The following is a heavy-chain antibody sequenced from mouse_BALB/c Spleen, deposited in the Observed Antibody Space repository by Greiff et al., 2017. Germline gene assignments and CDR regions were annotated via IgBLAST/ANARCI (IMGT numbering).Heavy chain of an antibody. Sequence: EVMLVESGGGLVQPGGSLRLSCATSGFTFTDYYMSWVRQPPGKALEWLGFIRNKANGYTTEYSASVKGRFTISRDNSQSILYLQMNTLRAEDSATYYCARITTATGFAYWGQGTLVTVSA. V-gene: IGHV7-3*02. D-gene: IGHD1-2*01. CDR2: IRNKANGYTT. J-gene: IGHJ3*01. CDR3: ARITTATGFAY. CDR1: GFTFTDYY.